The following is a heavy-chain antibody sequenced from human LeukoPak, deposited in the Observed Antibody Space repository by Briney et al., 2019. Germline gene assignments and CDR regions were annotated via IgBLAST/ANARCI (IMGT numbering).Heavy chain of an antibody. J-gene: IGHJ4*02. Sequence: GGSLRLSCAAYGFSLSGYWMSWVRQAPGKGLEWVARLHADGNEKYFVHSVKDRFTISRDNSQEIVYLQLDSLRVEDTALYYCGKTTVGYSSGRYPGWPVDYWGQGALVTVSS. CDR2: LHADGNEK. CDR3: GKTTVGYSSGRYPGWPVDY. D-gene: IGHD2-15*01. V-gene: IGHV3-7*03. CDR1: GFSLSGYW.